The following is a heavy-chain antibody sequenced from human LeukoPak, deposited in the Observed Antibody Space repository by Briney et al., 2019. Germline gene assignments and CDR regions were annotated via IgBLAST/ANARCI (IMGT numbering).Heavy chain of an antibody. D-gene: IGHD3-10*01. V-gene: IGHV4-59*01. CDR1: GGSISSYY. CDR3: ARMSGLYGMEV. CDR2: IYYSGST. Sequence: PSETLSLTCTVSGGSISSYYWSWIRQPPGKGLEWIGYIYYSGSTNYNPSLRSRVTISVDTSKNQFSLKLNSVTAADTAVYYCARMSGLYGMEVWGQGTTVTVS. J-gene: IGHJ6*02.